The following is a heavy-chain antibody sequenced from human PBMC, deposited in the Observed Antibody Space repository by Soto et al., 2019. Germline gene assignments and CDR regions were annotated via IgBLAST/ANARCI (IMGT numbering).Heavy chain of an antibody. CDR1: EGSISSGGFY. CDR3: ASRARYFDY. J-gene: IGHJ4*02. CDR2: IYYSGST. D-gene: IGHD1-20*01. V-gene: IGHV4-39*01. Sequence: ETMSLRWTVFEGSISSGGFYCGRKRKPPGKGLRWIGSIYYSGSTYYNPSLKSRVTISVATSKNQFSLKMSSVTAADKAVYYCASRARYFDYCGQGTLVSVYS.